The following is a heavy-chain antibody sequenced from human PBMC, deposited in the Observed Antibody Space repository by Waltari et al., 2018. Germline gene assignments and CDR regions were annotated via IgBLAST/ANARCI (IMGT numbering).Heavy chain of an antibody. J-gene: IGHJ6*02. CDR2: INHSGST. CDR1: GGSFSGYY. CDR3: ARGSSSTFNGMDV. V-gene: IGHV4-34*01. D-gene: IGHD2-2*01. Sequence: QVQLQQWGAGLLKPSETLSLTCAVYGGSFSGYYWSWIRQPPGKGLEWIGEINHSGSTNYTPSLKSRVTISVDTSKNQFSLKLSSVTAADTAVYYCARGSSSTFNGMDVWGQGTTVTVSS.